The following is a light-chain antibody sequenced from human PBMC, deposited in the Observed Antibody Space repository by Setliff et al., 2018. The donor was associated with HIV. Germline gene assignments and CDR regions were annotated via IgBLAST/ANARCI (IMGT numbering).Light chain of an antibody. CDR1: SSNIGSNY. CDR3: AAWDDSLSGGV. Sequence: QSVLTQPPSASGTPGQRVTISCSGSSSNIGSNYVYWYQQLAGTAPKLLLYRNNHRPSGVPDRFFGSKSGTSASLAISGLRSEDEADYYCAAWDDSLSGGVFGGGTKVTVL. CDR2: RNN. J-gene: IGLJ3*02. V-gene: IGLV1-47*01.